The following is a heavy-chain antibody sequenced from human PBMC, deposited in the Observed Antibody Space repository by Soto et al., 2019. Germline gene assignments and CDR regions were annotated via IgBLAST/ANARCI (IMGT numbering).Heavy chain of an antibody. CDR3: ARRYGDYFDY. V-gene: IGHV4-59*08. J-gene: IGHJ4*02. CDR2: IYYSGST. D-gene: IGHD4-17*01. Sequence: PSETLSLTCTVSGGSISSYYWSWIRQPPGKGLKWIGYIYYSGSTNYNPSLKSRVTISVDTSKNQFSLKLSSVTAADTAVYYCARRYGDYFDYWGQGTLVTVSS. CDR1: GGSISSYY.